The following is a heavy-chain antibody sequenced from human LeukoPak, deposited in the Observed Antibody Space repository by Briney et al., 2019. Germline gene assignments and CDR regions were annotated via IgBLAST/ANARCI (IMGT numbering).Heavy chain of an antibody. CDR3: AKVQGYDSSGYYYVAEDY. Sequence: GGSLRLSCAASGFTFSSYAMHWVRQAPGKGLEWVAVISYDGSNKYYADSVKGRFTISRDNSKNTLYVQMNSLRAEDTAVYYCAKVQGYDSSGYYYVAEDYWGQGTLVTVSS. D-gene: IGHD3-22*01. J-gene: IGHJ4*02. CDR1: GFTFSSYA. V-gene: IGHV3-30*04. CDR2: ISYDGSNK.